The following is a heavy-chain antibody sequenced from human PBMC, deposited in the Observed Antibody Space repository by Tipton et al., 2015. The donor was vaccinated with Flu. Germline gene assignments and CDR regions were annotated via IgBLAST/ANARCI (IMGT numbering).Heavy chain of an antibody. J-gene: IGHJ4*02. CDR2: IDPDSGGT. CDR1: GYTFTRYY. V-gene: IGHV1-2*02. D-gene: IGHD3-10*01. CDR3: ARVRGAVAFDY. Sequence: QSGAEVKKPGASVKVSCKASGYTFTRYYIHWVRQAPGQGLEWMGWIDPDSGGTSYPQKFQGRVTMTRDTSINTAYMDLSSLRSDDTAVYFCARVRGAVAFDYWGQGTLVTVSS.